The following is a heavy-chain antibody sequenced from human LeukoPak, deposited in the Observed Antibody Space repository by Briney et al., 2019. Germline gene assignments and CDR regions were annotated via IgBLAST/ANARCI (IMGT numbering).Heavy chain of an antibody. J-gene: IGHJ4*02. CDR1: GFTFSSYW. V-gene: IGHV3-7*01. CDR2: IKQDGSEK. CDR3: AKEGGSYYDFDY. D-gene: IGHD1-26*01. Sequence: PGGSLRLSCAGSGFTFSSYWMSWVRQAPGKGLEWVANIKQDGSEKYYVDSVKGRFTISRDNAKNSLYLQMNSLRAEDTAVYYCAKEGGSYYDFDYWGQGTLVTVSS.